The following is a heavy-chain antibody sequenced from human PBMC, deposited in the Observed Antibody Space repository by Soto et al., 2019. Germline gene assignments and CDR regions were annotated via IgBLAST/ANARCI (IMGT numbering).Heavy chain of an antibody. CDR1: GYRFTNSW. V-gene: IGHV5-51*01. CDR2: IYPDDSDT. Sequence: GESLKISCNGSGYRFTNSWIGWVRQMPGKGLEWMGIIYPDDSDTRYSPSFQGQVTISADKSISTAYLQWSSLKASDTAMYYCARQDCSSATCYPFDPWGQGTLVTVSS. J-gene: IGHJ5*02. CDR3: ARQDCSSATCYPFDP. D-gene: IGHD2-2*01.